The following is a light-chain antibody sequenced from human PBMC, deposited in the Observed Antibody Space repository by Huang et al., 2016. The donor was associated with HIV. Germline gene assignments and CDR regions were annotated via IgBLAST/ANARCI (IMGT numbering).Light chain of an antibody. Sequence: DIQMTQSLSPLSASVGDRVTITCRASQGISTYLNWYQQKPGKAPKLLLYAASTLQSGVPSKFSGGGSWTEFTLTISSLQPEDVATYYCQQTYSTLTFGPGTEVDIK. CDR2: AAS. CDR1: QGISTY. CDR3: QQTYSTLT. J-gene: IGKJ3*01. V-gene: IGKV1-39*01.